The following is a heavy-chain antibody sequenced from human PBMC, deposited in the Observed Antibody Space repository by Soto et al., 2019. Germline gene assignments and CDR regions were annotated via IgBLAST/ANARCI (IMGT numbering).Heavy chain of an antibody. D-gene: IGHD3-16*01. J-gene: IGHJ6*03. CDR3: AKEFRGGSHYYYYYMDV. CDR1: GFPFSSYS. Sequence: GGSLRLSCAASGFPFSSYSMSWVRQAPGKGLEWVSAISGSGGSTYYADSVKGRFTISRDNSKNTLYLQMNSLRAEDTAVYYCAKEFRGGSHYYYYYMDVWGKGTTVTVSS. CDR2: ISGSGGST. V-gene: IGHV3-23*01.